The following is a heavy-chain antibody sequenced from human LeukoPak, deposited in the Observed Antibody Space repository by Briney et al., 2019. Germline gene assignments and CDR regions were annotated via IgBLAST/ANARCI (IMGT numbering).Heavy chain of an antibody. CDR2: ISYDGSNK. CDR3: AREASHSSSRPSGFDP. V-gene: IGHV3-30*01. J-gene: IGHJ5*02. D-gene: IGHD6-6*01. CDR1: EFTFSSYA. Sequence: PGGSLRLSCAASEFTFSSYAMHWVRQAPGKGLEWVAVISYDGSNKYYADSVKGRFTISRDNSKNTLYLQMNSLRAEDTAVYYCAREASHSSSRPSGFDPWGQGTLVTVSS.